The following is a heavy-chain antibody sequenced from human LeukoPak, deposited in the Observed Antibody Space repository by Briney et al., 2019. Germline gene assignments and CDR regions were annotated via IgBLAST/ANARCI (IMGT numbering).Heavy chain of an antibody. CDR3: ARDLAGPPQEAFDI. CDR2: IKKDGSER. CDR1: GFTFSSYW. J-gene: IGHJ3*02. Sequence: GGSLRLSCAASGFTFSSYWMSWVRQAPGKGLGGVANIKKDGSERYYVDSVKGRFTISRDNTKTSLYLQMNTLRAEDTAVYYCARDLAGPPQEAFDIWGQGTMVTVSS. V-gene: IGHV3-7*01.